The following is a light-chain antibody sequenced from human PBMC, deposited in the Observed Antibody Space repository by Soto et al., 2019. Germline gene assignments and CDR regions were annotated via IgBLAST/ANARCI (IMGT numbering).Light chain of an antibody. CDR1: QTVGSS. Sequence: EIVMTQSPATLSVSPGAGATLSCRASQTVGSSLAWYQHKPGQAPRLLIYGAFTRVTGVPARFSGSGSGTEFTLTISSLQSEDFAVYYCQEYINWPVYTFGQGTKLEIK. CDR2: GAF. V-gene: IGKV3-15*01. J-gene: IGKJ2*01. CDR3: QEYINWPVYT.